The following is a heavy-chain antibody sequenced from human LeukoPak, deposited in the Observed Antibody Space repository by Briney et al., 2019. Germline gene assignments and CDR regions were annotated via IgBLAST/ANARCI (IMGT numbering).Heavy chain of an antibody. Sequence: SVKVSCKASGGTFSSYTISWVRQAPGQGLEWMGRIIPILGTANYAQKFQGRVTITADESTSTAYMELSSLRSEDTAVYYCARSPRYCSSTSCYGGPFDYWGQGTLVTVSS. CDR2: IIPILGTA. CDR1: GGTFSSYT. V-gene: IGHV1-69*08. J-gene: IGHJ4*02. CDR3: ARSPRYCSSTSCYGGPFDY. D-gene: IGHD2-2*01.